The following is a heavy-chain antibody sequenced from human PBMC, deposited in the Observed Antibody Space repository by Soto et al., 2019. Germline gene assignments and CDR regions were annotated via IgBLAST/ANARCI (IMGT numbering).Heavy chain of an antibody. Sequence: SETLSLTCAVYGGSFSGYYWSWIRQPPGKGLEWIGEINHSGSTNYNPSLKSRVTISVDTSKNQFSLKLSSVTAADTAVYYCARGPYCSSTSCYTGNDYWGQGTLVTVSS. D-gene: IGHD2-2*02. J-gene: IGHJ4*02. CDR3: ARGPYCSSTSCYTGNDY. CDR2: INHSGST. CDR1: GGSFSGYY. V-gene: IGHV4-34*01.